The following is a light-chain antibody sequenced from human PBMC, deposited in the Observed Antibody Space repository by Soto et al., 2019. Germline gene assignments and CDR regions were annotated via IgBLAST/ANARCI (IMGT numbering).Light chain of an antibody. J-gene: IGLJ1*01. Sequence: QSALTQPASVSGSPGQSITISCTGTSSDVGGYNYVSWYQQHPGKAPKLMIYDVSNRPSGVSNRFSGSKSGNTASLTISGLQAVDEADYYCSSYTSSSTGPYVFGTGTKLTVL. CDR2: DVS. CDR3: SSYTSSSTGPYV. CDR1: SSDVGGYNY. V-gene: IGLV2-14*01.